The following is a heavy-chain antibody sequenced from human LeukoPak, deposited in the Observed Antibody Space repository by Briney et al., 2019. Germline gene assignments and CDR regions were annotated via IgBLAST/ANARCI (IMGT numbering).Heavy chain of an antibody. D-gene: IGHD2-15*01. CDR2: ISSSSSYI. Sequence: GGSLRLSCAASGFTFSSYSMNWVRQAPGKGLEWVSSISSSSSYIYYADSVKGRFTISSDNAKNSLYLQMNSLRAEDTAVYYCAGGYCSGGSCYRVLNAFDIWGQGTMVTVSS. CDR1: GFTFSSYS. J-gene: IGHJ3*02. CDR3: AGGYCSGGSCYRVLNAFDI. V-gene: IGHV3-21*01.